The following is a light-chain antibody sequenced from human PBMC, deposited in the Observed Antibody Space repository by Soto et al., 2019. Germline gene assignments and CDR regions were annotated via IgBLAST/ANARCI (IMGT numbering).Light chain of an antibody. CDR2: GAS. J-gene: IGKJ2*01. V-gene: IGKV3-20*01. CDR1: QSVSRSY. CDR3: QQYGSSPYT. Sequence: EIVLTQSPGTLSLSPGERATLSCRASQSVSRSYLAWYQQKPGQAPSLLIYGASSRATGIPDRFSGSGSGTDFTLTISRLETEDFAVYYCQQYGSSPYTFGQGTKLEIK.